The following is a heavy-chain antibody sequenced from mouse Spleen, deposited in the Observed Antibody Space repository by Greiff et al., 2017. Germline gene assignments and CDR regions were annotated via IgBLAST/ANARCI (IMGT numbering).Heavy chain of an antibody. D-gene: IGHD4-1*01. CDR3: ASGGGLTGTAFAY. V-gene: IGHV5-15*01. J-gene: IGHJ3*01. CDR2: ISNLAYSI. CDR1: GFTFSDYG. Sequence: EVQLVESGGGLVKPGGSLKLSCAASGFTFSDYGMAWVRQAPGKGPEWVAFISNLAYSIYYADTVTGRFTISRENAKNTLYLEMSSLRSEDTAMYYCASGGGLTGTAFAYWGQGTLVTVSA.